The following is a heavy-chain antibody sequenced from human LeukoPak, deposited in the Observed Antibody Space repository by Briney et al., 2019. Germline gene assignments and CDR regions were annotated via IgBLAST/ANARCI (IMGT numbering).Heavy chain of an antibody. Sequence: SETLSLTCAVYGGSFSGYYWSWIRQPPGKGLEWIGEINYSGSTNYNPSLKSRVTISVDTSKNQFSLKLSSVTAADTAVYYCARGRRLGSNGMDVWGKGTTVTVSS. CDR3: ARGRRLGSNGMDV. V-gene: IGHV4-34*01. CDR1: GGSFSGYY. CDR2: INYSGST. J-gene: IGHJ6*04. D-gene: IGHD2-2*01.